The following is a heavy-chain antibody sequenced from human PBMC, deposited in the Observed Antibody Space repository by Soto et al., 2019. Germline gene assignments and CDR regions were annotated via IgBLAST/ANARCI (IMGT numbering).Heavy chain of an antibody. Sequence: HPGGSLRLSCAASGFTVSTNYMTWVRQAPGKGLEWVSVIYSGGSTYYADSVKGRFTISRDNSKNTLYLQMNSLRAEDTAVYYCARVTGVSFRGYFDLWGRGTLVTVSS. CDR1: GFTVSTNY. V-gene: IGHV3-66*01. D-gene: IGHD2-8*01. J-gene: IGHJ2*01. CDR3: ARVTGVSFRGYFDL. CDR2: IYSGGST.